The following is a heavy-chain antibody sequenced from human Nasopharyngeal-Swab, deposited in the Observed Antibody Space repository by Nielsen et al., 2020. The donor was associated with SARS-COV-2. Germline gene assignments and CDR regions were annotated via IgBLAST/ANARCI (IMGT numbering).Heavy chain of an antibody. CDR1: GFTFSRSW. CDR2: IKQDGSEE. D-gene: IGHD1-7*01. Sequence: GGSLRLSCTVSGFTFSRSWMTWVRQAPGKGLEWVANIKQDGSEEYYVDSVKGRFTISRDNSKNTLYLQMNNLRAEDTAVYYCARDHKNWNFPNWFDPWGQGTLVTVSS. V-gene: IGHV3-7*03. J-gene: IGHJ5*01. CDR3: ARDHKNWNFPNWFDP.